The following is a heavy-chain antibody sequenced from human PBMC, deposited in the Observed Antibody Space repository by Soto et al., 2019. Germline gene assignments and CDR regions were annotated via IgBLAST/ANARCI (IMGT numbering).Heavy chain of an antibody. V-gene: IGHV1-69*12. J-gene: IGHJ3*02. Sequence: QVHLVQSGAEVKKPGSSVKVSCKAPGGTFSNHAINWVRQAPGQGLEWMGRIIPIFSTTNYAQKFQGRVTMTADESTITAYLELSSLKQDDTAVYYCAREVAADGTFREDVFDIWGQGTSVTVSS. D-gene: IGHD6-13*01. CDR2: IIPIFSTT. CDR3: AREVAADGTFREDVFDI. CDR1: GGTFSNHA.